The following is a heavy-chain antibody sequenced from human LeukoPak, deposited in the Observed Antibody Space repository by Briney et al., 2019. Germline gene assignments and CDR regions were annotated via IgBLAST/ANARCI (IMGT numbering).Heavy chain of an antibody. V-gene: IGHV4-61*01. CDR2: IYYSGST. D-gene: IGHD4-17*01. Sequence: RPSETLSLTCTVSGGSVSSGSYYWSWIRQPPGKGPEWIGYIYYSGSTNYNPSLKSRVTISVDTSKNQFSLKLSSVTAADTAVYYCARGEEFGSGDYGVRWYFDLWGRGTLVTVSS. CDR3: ARGEEFGSGDYGVRWYFDL. CDR1: GGSVSSGSYY. J-gene: IGHJ2*01.